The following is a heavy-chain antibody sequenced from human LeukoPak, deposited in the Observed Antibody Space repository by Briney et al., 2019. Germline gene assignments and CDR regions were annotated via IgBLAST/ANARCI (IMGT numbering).Heavy chain of an antibody. D-gene: IGHD2-2*01. Sequence: GASVKVSCKVSGYTLTELSMHWVRQAPGKGLEWMGGFDPEDGETIYAQKFQGRVTMTEDTSTDTAYMELSSLRSEDTAVYYCATAVLGVPAAITDYYYYYYMDVWGKGTTVTVSS. CDR3: ATAVLGVPAAITDYYYYYYMDV. CDR1: GYTLTELS. CDR2: FDPEDGET. V-gene: IGHV1-24*01. J-gene: IGHJ6*03.